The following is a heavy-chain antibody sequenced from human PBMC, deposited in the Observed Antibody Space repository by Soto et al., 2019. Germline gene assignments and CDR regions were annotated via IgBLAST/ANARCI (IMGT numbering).Heavy chain of an antibody. Sequence: SETLSLTCTVSGGSINSNNYYWAWIRQPPGRGLAWIASIYYDGSTYYDTSLKRRVTISRDTSKNQFSLRLTSMTAADTAVYYCAKVVVAATRHSDFDSWGQGTLVTVSS. CDR1: GGSINSNNYY. V-gene: IGHV4-39*02. CDR2: IYYDGST. D-gene: IGHD2-15*01. CDR3: AKVVVAATRHSDFDS. J-gene: IGHJ4*02.